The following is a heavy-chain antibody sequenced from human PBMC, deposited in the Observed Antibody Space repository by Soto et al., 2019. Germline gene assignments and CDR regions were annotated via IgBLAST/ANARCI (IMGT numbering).Heavy chain of an antibody. V-gene: IGHV3-48*01. CDR1: GFTFSSYS. Sequence: EVQLVESGGGLVQPGGSLRLSCAASGFTFSSYSMNWVRQAPGKGLEWVSYISSSSSIIYYADSVKGRFTISRDNAKNSLYLQMNSLRAEDTAVYYCARDRVITFGGVMELNWFDPWGQGTLVTVSS. J-gene: IGHJ5*02. D-gene: IGHD3-16*01. CDR2: ISSSSSII. CDR3: ARDRVITFGGVMELNWFDP.